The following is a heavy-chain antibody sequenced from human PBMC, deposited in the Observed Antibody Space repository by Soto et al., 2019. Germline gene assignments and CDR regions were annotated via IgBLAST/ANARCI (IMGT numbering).Heavy chain of an antibody. J-gene: IGHJ4*02. CDR2: FDPEDDEI. CDR3: ATVYYGSGSSTYDY. D-gene: IGHD3-10*01. V-gene: IGHV1-24*01. Sequence: ASVKVSCKVSGYTLTELSMHWVRQAPGKGLEWMGGFDPEDDEIIYAQKFQGRVTMTEDTSTDTAYMELSSLRSEDTAVYYCATVYYGSGSSTYDYWGQGTLVTVSS. CDR1: GYTLTELS.